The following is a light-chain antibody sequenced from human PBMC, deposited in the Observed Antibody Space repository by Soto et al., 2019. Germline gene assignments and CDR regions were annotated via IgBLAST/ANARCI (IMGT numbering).Light chain of an antibody. Sequence: QSVLTQPASVSGSPGQSITISCTGTSSDVGGYNYVSWYQQHPGKVPKLMIYEVSYRPSGVSNRFSGSKSGNTASLTISGVQAEDEADYYCSSYTSSSTFYVFGTGTKLTVL. CDR1: SSDVGGYNY. CDR2: EVS. CDR3: SSYTSSSTFYV. J-gene: IGLJ1*01. V-gene: IGLV2-14*01.